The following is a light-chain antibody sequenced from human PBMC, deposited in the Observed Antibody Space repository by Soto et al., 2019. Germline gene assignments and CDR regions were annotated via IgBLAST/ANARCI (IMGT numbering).Light chain of an antibody. J-gene: IGKJ1*01. CDR1: QGISNW. CDR2: DAS. Sequence: DIQMTQSPSTLSASVGDRLTITCRASQGISNWLAWYQQKPGKPPKLLIYDASGLDSGVPSRFSGSGYGTEFTLTISGLQPEDFATFYCQQYDSFPWTFGQGTNVDIK. CDR3: QQYDSFPWT. V-gene: IGKV1-5*01.